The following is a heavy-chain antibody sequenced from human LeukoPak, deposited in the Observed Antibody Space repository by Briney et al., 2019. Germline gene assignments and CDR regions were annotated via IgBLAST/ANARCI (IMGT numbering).Heavy chain of an antibody. Sequence: SETLSLTCGVYGGSFSGWYWNWIRQPPGKGLEWIGEINHSGSTNYIPSLKSRVTISVDTSKKQFSLRLSSVTAEDTAVYFCARADTSDILTGYSDYWGQGTLVTVSS. V-gene: IGHV4-34*01. J-gene: IGHJ4*02. CDR1: GGSFSGWY. CDR3: ARADTSDILTGYSDY. D-gene: IGHD3-9*01. CDR2: INHSGST.